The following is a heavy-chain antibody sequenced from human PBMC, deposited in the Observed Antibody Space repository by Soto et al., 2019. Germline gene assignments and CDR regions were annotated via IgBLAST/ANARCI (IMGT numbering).Heavy chain of an antibody. CDR3: ARDLWGYCGTDCYPLDV. V-gene: IGHV4-59*01. Sequence: QVRLQESGPGLVKPSETLSLTCTVSGGSISRYYWSWIRQHPGKGLEWSGYLYNTGSTIYNPSLKSRVTISVDTSKNQFSLKLDSLTAADTAVYDCARDLWGYCGTDCYPLDVWGQGSTVTVSS. D-gene: IGHD2-21*02. CDR2: LYNTGST. CDR1: GGSISRYY. J-gene: IGHJ6*02.